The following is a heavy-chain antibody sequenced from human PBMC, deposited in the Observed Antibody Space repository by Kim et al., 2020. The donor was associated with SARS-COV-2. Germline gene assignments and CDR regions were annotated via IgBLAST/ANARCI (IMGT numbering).Heavy chain of an antibody. J-gene: IGHJ4*01. Sequence: GGSLRLSCAASGFTFSSYGMSWVRQAPGKGLEWVADIKHDRSEKYYVGSVKGRFTISRDNAKNALYLQMNSLRAEDTALYYCARDRNTDRYGELDIDYWG. CDR1: GFTFSSYG. CDR2: IKHDRSEK. D-gene: IGHD1-7*01. V-gene: IGHV3-7*01. CDR3: ARDRNTDRYGELDIDY.